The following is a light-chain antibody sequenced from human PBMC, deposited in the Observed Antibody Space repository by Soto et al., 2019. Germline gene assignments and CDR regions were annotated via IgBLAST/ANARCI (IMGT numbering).Light chain of an antibody. CDR2: WAS. J-gene: IGKJ4*01. Sequence: DIVMTQSPGALAGSRGEMGGSNCSSNQSIFHSSNSKNYLTWFQQKPPQPPKSLIYWASARESGVPERFSGSGSGTDFTLTISSLQAEDVAVYYCHQYYSTPPTFGGGTKVDIK. CDR3: HQYYSTPPT. V-gene: IGKV4-1*01. CDR1: QSIFHSSNSKNY.